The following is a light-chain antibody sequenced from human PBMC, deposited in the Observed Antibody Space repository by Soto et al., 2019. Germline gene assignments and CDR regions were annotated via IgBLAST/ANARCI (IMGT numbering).Light chain of an antibody. CDR1: QNLLHSNGYNY. V-gene: IGKV2-28*01. CDR2: LGS. J-gene: IGKJ4*01. CDR3: AQGLATPFT. Sequence: EIVLTQSPLSLPVTPGEPASISCRSSQNLLHSNGYNYLNWYLQQPGQSPQLLIYLGSNRASGVPDWFSGSGSGTDFTLTINRVESEDVGLYFWAQGLATPFTFGGGTKVEIK.